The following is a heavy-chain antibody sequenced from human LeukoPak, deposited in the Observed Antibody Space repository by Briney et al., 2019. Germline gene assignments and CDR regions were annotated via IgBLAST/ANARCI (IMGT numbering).Heavy chain of an antibody. CDR2: IQTDGST. CDR3: ARGLHWNDFNWFDS. J-gene: IGHJ5*01. V-gene: IGHV3-74*01. Sequence: GGSLTLSCAASGFTFTNFWMNRVRQTPGKGLMWVSRIQTDGSTRYAESVKGRFTISRDNAKNTVYLQMNTLSAEDTAIYYCARGLHWNDFNWFDSWGQGTLVTVSS. CDR1: GFTFTNFW. D-gene: IGHD1-1*01.